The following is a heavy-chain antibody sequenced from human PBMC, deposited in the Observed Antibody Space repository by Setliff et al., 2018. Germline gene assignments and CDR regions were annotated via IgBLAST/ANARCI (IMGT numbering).Heavy chain of an antibody. CDR3: ARINFYVSSGYYYAPDY. J-gene: IGHJ4*02. Sequence: GASVKVSCKASGYTFTYFGLSWVRQAPGQGLEWMGWISPYNGQTTYAQRFLGRVTMTTDTSTSTAYMELKSLRSDDTAVYYCARINFYVSSGYYYAPDYWGQGTLVTVSS. CDR1: GYTFTYFG. V-gene: IGHV1-18*01. CDR2: ISPYNGQT. D-gene: IGHD3-22*01.